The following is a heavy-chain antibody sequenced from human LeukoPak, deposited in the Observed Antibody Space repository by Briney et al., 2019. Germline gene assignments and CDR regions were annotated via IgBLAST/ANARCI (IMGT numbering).Heavy chain of an antibody. D-gene: IGHD1-26*01. CDR1: GASISGGTYY. Sequence: PSETLSLTCSVSGASISGGTYYWGWIRQPPGKGLERIGSIYYTGSTYDNPSLKSRVTISVDTSKNQFSLKLSSVTAADTAVYYCARRGGSGRAFDYWGQGTLVTVSS. V-gene: IGHV4-39*01. CDR2: IYYTGST. CDR3: ARRGGSGRAFDY. J-gene: IGHJ4*02.